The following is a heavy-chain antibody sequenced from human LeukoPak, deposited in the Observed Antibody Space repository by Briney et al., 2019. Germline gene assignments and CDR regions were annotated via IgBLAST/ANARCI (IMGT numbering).Heavy chain of an antibody. V-gene: IGHV3-48*01. CDR3: ARDPARYYDGSDYHQFDF. J-gene: IGHJ4*02. CDR2: ISSSSSTI. CDR1: GFTFSSYS. D-gene: IGHD3-22*01. Sequence: GGSLRLSCAASGFTFSSYSMNWVRQAPGKGLEWVSYISSSSSTIYYADSVKGRFTISRDNAKNSLYLQMNSLRAEDTALYYCARDPARYYDGSDYHQFDFWGQGTLVTVSS.